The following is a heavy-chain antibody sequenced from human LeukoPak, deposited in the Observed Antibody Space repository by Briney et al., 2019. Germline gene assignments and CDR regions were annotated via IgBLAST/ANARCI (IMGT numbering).Heavy chain of an antibody. Sequence: ASVKVSCKASGYSFTNYDINWVRQATGQGLEWMGWMNPNSGNTGYAQKFQGRVTMTRNTSISTAYMELSSLRSEDTAVYYCARGVADYYDSSGYWRVYYFDYWGQGTLVTVSS. CDR3: ARGVADYYDSSGYWRVYYFDY. V-gene: IGHV1-8*01. D-gene: IGHD3-22*01. J-gene: IGHJ4*02. CDR2: MNPNSGNT. CDR1: GYSFTNYD.